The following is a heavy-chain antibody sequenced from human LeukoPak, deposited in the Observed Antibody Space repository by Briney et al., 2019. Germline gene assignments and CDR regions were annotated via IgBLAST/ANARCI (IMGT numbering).Heavy chain of an antibody. CDR1: GNPISSGDNY. Sequence: SQTLSLTCTVSGNPISSGDNYWSWIRQPAGKGLEWIGGIYTSGSTNYNPSLKSRVTISGDTSKNQFSLRLSSVTAADTAVYYCARASYSYDINGWVPFDYWGQGTLVTVSS. J-gene: IGHJ4*02. V-gene: IGHV4-61*02. CDR3: ARASYSYDINGWVPFDY. CDR2: IYTSGST. D-gene: IGHD3-22*01.